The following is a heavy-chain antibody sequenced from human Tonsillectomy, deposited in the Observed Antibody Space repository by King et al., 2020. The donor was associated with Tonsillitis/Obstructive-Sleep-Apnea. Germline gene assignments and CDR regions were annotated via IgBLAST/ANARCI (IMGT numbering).Heavy chain of an antibody. CDR2: ISYDGSNK. CDR1: GFTFSNYG. V-gene: IGHV3-30*18. CDR3: AKSGEGEDWYFDL. J-gene: IGHJ2*01. Sequence: VQLVESGGGVVQPGRSLRLSCAASGFTFSNYGMHWVRQAPGKGLEWVAVISYDGSNKYYAASVKGRITISRDNSKNTLYLQMNSLRAEDTAVYYCAKSGEGEDWYFDLWGRGTLVTVSS. D-gene: IGHD3-10*01.